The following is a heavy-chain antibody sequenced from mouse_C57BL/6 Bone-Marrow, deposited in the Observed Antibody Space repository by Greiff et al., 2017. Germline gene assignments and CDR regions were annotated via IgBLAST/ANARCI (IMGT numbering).Heavy chain of an antibody. CDR1: GYTFTSYW. J-gene: IGHJ4*01. CDR2: IDPSDSYT. Sequence: VQLQQPGAELVRPGPSVKLSCKASGYTFTSYWLHWVKQRPGQGLEWIGVIDPSDSYTNYNQKFKGKATLTVDTSSSTAYMQLSSLTSEDSAVYYSARCLITTEDYYAMDYWGQGTSVTVSS. V-gene: IGHV1-59*01. D-gene: IGHD1-1*01. CDR3: ARCLITTEDYYAMDY.